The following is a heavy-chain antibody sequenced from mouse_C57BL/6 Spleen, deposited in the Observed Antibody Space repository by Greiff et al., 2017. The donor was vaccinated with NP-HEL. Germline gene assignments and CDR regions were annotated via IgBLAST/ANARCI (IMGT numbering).Heavy chain of an antibody. Sequence: VQLQQSGAELVKPGASVKISCKASGYAFSSYWMNWVKQRPGKGLEWIGQIYPGDGDTNYNGKFKGKATLTADKSSSTAYMQLSSLTSEDSAVYFCARGILWPYYAMDYWGQGTSVTVSS. V-gene: IGHV1-80*01. D-gene: IGHD1-1*02. CDR3: ARGILWPYYAMDY. CDR2: IYPGDGDT. CDR1: GYAFSSYW. J-gene: IGHJ4*01.